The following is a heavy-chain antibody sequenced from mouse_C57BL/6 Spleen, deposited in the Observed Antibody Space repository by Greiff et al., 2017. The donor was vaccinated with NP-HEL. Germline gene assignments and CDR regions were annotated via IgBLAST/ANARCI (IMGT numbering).Heavy chain of an antibody. J-gene: IGHJ4*01. V-gene: IGHV1-22*01. D-gene: IGHD4-1*01. CDR3: ARRTTGGYYAMDY. CDR1: GYTFTDYN. CDR2: INPNNGGT. Sequence: EVQLQQSGPELVKPGASVKMSCKASGYTFTDYNMHWVKQSHGKSLEWIGYINPNNGGTSYNQKFKGKATLTVNKSSSTAYMELRSLTSEDSAVYYCARRTTGGYYAMDYWGQGTSVTVSS.